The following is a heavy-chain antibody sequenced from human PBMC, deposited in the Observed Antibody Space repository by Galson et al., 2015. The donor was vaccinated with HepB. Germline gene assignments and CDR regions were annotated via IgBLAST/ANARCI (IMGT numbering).Heavy chain of an antibody. CDR2: ISSSSSYI. J-gene: IGHJ3*02. Sequence: SLRLSCAASGFTFSDYYMSWVRQAPGKGLEWVSSISSSSSYIYYADSVKGRFTISRDNAKNSLYLQMNSPRAEDTAVYYCARGDSSGWYGNIPGALDIWGQGTMVTVSS. V-gene: IGHV3-11*06. D-gene: IGHD6-19*01. CDR1: GFTFSDYY. CDR3: ARGDSSGWYGNIPGALDI.